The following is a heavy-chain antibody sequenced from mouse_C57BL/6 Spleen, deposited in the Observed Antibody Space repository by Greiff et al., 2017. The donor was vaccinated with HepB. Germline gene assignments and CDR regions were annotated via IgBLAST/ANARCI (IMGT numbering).Heavy chain of an antibody. J-gene: IGHJ2*01. CDR3: ARRERDFDY. CDR2: IDPEDGET. CDR1: GFNIKDYY. Sequence: VQLQQSGAELVKPGASVKLSCTASGFNIKDYYMHWVKQRTEQGLEWIGRIDPEDGETKYAPKFQSKATITADTSSNTAYLQLSSLTSEDTAVYYCARRERDFDYWGQGTTLTVSS. V-gene: IGHV14-2*01.